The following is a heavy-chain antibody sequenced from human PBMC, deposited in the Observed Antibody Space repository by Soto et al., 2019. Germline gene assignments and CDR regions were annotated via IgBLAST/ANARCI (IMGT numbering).Heavy chain of an antibody. D-gene: IGHD3-3*01. Sequence: PSETLSLTCSVSGGSISSNYWTWIRQPPGKGLEWIGYVYNSGSTNYNPSLKSRVTISEDTSKNQFSLKLSSVTAADTAVYYCARGFGDFWSGYYKYYYYYGMDVWGQGTTVTVSS. V-gene: IGHV4-59*12. J-gene: IGHJ6*02. CDR1: GGSISSNY. CDR2: VYNSGST. CDR3: ARGFGDFWSGYYKYYYYYGMDV.